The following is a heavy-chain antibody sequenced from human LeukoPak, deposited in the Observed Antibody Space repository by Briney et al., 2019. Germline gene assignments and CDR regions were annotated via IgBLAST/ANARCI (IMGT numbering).Heavy chain of an antibody. Sequence: ASVKVSCKASGYTFTSYGISWVRQAPGQGLEWMGWISAYNGNTNYAQKLQGRVTMTTDTSTSTAYMELRSLRSDDTAVYYCARLPGRISCSGGSCYSGDYWGQGTLVTVSS. J-gene: IGHJ4*02. D-gene: IGHD2-15*01. CDR3: ARLPGRISCSGGSCYSGDY. CDR1: GYTFTSYG. CDR2: ISAYNGNT. V-gene: IGHV1-18*01.